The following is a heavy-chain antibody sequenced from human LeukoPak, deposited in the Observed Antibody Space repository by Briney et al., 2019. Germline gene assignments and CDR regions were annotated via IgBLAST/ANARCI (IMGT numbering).Heavy chain of an antibody. CDR3: ARVAPQKYYYDSSGYPPYYYYYMDV. CDR2: INPNSGGT. J-gene: IGHJ6*03. CDR1: GYTFTGYY. V-gene: IGHV1-2*02. Sequence: GASVKVSCKASGYTFTGYYMHWVRQAPGQGLEWMGWINPNSGGTNYAQKFQGRVTMTRDTSISTAYMELSRLRSDDTAVYYCARVAPQKYYYDSSGYPPYYYYYMDVWGKGTTVTVSS. D-gene: IGHD3-22*01.